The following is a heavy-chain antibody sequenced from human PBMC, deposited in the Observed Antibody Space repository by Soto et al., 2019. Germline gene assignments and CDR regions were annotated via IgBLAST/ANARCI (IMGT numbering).Heavy chain of an antibody. Sequence: GGSLRLSCAASGFTFSSYAMSWVRQAPGKGLEWVSAISGSGGSTYYADSVKGRFTISRDNSKNTLYLQMNSLRAEDTAVYYCAKDQINKGWFPDAFDIWGQGTTVTVSS. CDR1: GFTFSSYA. CDR2: ISGSGGST. CDR3: AKDQINKGWFPDAFDI. D-gene: IGHD3-10*01. V-gene: IGHV3-23*01. J-gene: IGHJ3*02.